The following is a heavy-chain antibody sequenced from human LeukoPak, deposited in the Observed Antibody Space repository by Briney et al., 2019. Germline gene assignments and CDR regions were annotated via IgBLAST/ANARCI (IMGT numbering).Heavy chain of an antibody. D-gene: IGHD2-15*01. Sequence: PGGSLRLSCAASGFTFSSSAMSWVRQVPGKGLEWVSGISASGGSTNYADSVKGRFTISRDNSENTLYLQMNSLRAEDTAVYYCAKANVVAAMADWFDPWGQGTLVTVSS. CDR3: AKANVVAAMADWFDP. CDR1: GFTFSSSA. CDR2: ISASGGST. J-gene: IGHJ5*02. V-gene: IGHV3-23*01.